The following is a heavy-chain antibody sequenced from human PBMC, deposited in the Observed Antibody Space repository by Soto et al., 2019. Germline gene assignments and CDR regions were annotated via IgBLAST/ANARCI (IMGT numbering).Heavy chain of an antibody. CDR1: GYTFTTYG. J-gene: IGHJ6*03. Sequence: QVPLVQSGPEVKKPGASVKVSCKASGYTFTTYGISWVRQAPGQGLEWMGWISPYNGDTHYAERFQGRLTMTTDTSATSAYMELRTLSSDDRAVYFCARALSMAQYYYDMDVWGKGTTVTVSS. CDR2: ISPYNGDT. CDR3: ARALSMAQYYYDMDV. V-gene: IGHV1-18*01.